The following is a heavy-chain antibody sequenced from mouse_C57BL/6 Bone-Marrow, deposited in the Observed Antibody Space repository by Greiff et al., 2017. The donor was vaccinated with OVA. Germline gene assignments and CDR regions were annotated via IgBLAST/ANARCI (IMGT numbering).Heavy chain of an antibody. V-gene: IGHV1-19*01. CDR3: ARRWGPSYWYFDV. CDR1: GYTFTDYY. Sequence: VQLQQSGPVLVKPGASVKMSCKASGYTFTDYYMNWVKQSPGKSLEWIGVINPYNGGTSYNQKFKGKATLTVDKSSSTAYMELNSLTSEDSAVYYCARRWGPSYWYFDVWGTGTTVTVSS. CDR2: INPYNGGT. J-gene: IGHJ1*03. D-gene: IGHD1-1*02.